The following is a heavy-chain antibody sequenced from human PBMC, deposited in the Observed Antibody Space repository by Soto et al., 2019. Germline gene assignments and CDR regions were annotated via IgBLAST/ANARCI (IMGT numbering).Heavy chain of an antibody. CDR1: GFTFSSYS. CDR3: AREDCSGGSCYSFAFDI. J-gene: IGHJ3*02. Sequence: EVQLVESGGGLVKPGGSLRLSCAASGFTFSSYSMNWVRQAPGKGLEWVSSISSSSSYIYYAASVKGRFTISRDNAKNSLYLQMNSLRAEDTAVYYCAREDCSGGSCYSFAFDIWGQGTMVTVSS. CDR2: ISSSSSYI. V-gene: IGHV3-21*01. D-gene: IGHD2-15*01.